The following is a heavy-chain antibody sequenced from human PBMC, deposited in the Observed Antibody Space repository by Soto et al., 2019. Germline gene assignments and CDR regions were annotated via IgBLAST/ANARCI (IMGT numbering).Heavy chain of an antibody. D-gene: IGHD2-2*01. CDR1: VGSFRGYY. Sequence: SETLSLTGAVYVGSFRGYYWTWIRQSPEKGLEWIGEVNHSGTTYYNPSLKTRVTISVHTPKNQFSLKMSSVTAADTAVYYCARGIGYCSSINCYSSRRLRFDSWGQGTLVTVSS. CDR3: ARGIGYCSSINCYSSRRLRFDS. V-gene: IGHV4-34*01. J-gene: IGHJ4*02. CDR2: VNHSGTT.